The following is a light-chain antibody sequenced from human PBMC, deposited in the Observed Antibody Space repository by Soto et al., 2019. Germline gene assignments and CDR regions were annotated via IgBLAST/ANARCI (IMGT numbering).Light chain of an antibody. J-gene: IGKJ1*01. CDR1: QSLIHSDGNTY. CDR3: LQGTHWPWT. CDR2: EVS. V-gene: IGKV2-30*02. Sequence: DVVMTQSPLSLPVTLGQPASISCRSSQSLIHSDGNTYLSWFQQRPGQSPRRLIYEVSDRDSGVPDRFTGSGSGTDFTLKISSVEAEDVGVYYCLQGTHWPWTFGQGTEVEIK.